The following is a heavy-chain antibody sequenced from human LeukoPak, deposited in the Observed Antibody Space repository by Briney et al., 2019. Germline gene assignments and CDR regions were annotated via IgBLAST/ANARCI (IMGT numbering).Heavy chain of an antibody. CDR1: GFTAISNY. D-gene: IGHD4-17*01. J-gene: IGHJ4*02. Sequence: GGSLRLSCAASGFTAISNYMSWVRQAPEKGLEWVSIIYSSGTTYYADSVKGRFTISRDNAKNSLYLQMNSLRAEDTAVYYCAKDATVTFDYWGQGTLVTVSS. CDR2: IYSSGTT. V-gene: IGHV3-66*03. CDR3: AKDATVTFDY.